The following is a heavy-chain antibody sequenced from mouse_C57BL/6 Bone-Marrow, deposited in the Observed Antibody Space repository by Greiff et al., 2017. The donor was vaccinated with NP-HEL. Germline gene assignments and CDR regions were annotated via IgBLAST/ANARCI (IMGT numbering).Heavy chain of an antibody. Sequence: QVQLKQSGAELVKPGASVKLSCKASGYTFTEYTIHWVKQRSGQGLEWIGWFYPGSGSIKYNEKFKDKATLTADKSSSTVYMELSRLTSEDSAVYFCARHEGRGTTVVGGDYAMDYWGQGTSVTVSS. V-gene: IGHV1-62-2*01. D-gene: IGHD1-1*01. CDR3: ARHEGRGTTVVGGDYAMDY. J-gene: IGHJ4*01. CDR1: GYTFTEYT. CDR2: FYPGSGSI.